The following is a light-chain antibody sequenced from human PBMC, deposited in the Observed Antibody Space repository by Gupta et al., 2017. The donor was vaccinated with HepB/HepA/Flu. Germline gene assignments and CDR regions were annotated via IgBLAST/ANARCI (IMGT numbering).Light chain of an antibody. CDR3: QQSDSSLRT. CDR1: QRSSTY. V-gene: IGKV1-39*01. CDR2: GAS. J-gene: IGKJ1*01. Sequence: DIQMTQSPASLSASVGDRVTITCRASQRSSTYLNWYQQKPGKAPKLLIYGASSLQSGVPSRFNGSGSGTDFTLTISRLQPEDFATYYCQQSDSSLRTFGPRTKVEIK.